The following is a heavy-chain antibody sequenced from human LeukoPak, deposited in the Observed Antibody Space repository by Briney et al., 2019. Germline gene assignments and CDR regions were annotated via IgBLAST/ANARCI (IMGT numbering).Heavy chain of an antibody. CDR3: ARDSWAAAGTTEVSYYFDY. Sequence: GGSLRPSCAASGFTFSSYGMHWVRQAPGKGLEWVAVIWYDGSNKYYADSVKGRFTISRDNSKNTLYLQMNSLRAEDTAVYYCARDSWAAAGTTEVSYYFDYWGQGTLVTVSS. J-gene: IGHJ4*02. CDR1: GFTFSSYG. CDR2: IWYDGSNK. V-gene: IGHV3-33*01. D-gene: IGHD6-13*01.